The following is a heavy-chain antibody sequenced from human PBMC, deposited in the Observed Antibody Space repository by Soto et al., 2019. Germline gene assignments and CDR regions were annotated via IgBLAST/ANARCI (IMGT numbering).Heavy chain of an antibody. V-gene: IGHV1-69*01. Sequence: QVQLVQSGAEVKKPGSSVKVSCKASGGTFSRQAISWVRQAPGQGLEWMGGIIPFFGTANYAQKFQGRVTITADESTSTAHMELSSVRSEDTAVYYCATVHRLGSGSYYDPLYWFDPWGQGTLFTVSS. CDR3: ATVHRLGSGSYYDPLYWFDP. CDR1: GGTFSRQA. J-gene: IGHJ5*02. CDR2: IIPFFGTA. D-gene: IGHD3-10*01.